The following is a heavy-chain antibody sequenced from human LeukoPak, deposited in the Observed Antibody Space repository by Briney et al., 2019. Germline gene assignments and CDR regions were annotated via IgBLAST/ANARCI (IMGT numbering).Heavy chain of an antibody. CDR3: ARIMVRGVMEY. Sequence: PSETLSVTCAVSGYFISSRYYWGWIRQPPGKGLEWIGNIYHSESTNYNPSLKSRVTISVDTSKNQFSLKLSSVTAADTAVYYCARIMVRGVMEYRGQGILVTVSS. D-gene: IGHD3-10*01. J-gene: IGHJ4*02. CDR1: GYFISSRYY. CDR2: IYHSEST. V-gene: IGHV4-38-2*01.